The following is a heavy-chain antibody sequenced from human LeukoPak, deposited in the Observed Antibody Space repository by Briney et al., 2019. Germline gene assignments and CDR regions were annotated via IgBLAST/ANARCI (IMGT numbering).Heavy chain of an antibody. Sequence: SETLSLTCAVYGGSFSGYYWSWIRQPPGKGLEWIGEINHSGSTNYNPSLKSRVTISVDTSKNQFSLKLSSVTAADTAVYYCAREELGKLKSVVPAAVLDYWGQGTLVTVSS. J-gene: IGHJ4*02. D-gene: IGHD2-2*01. CDR3: AREELGKLKSVVPAAVLDY. V-gene: IGHV4-34*01. CDR2: INHSGST. CDR1: GGSFSGYY.